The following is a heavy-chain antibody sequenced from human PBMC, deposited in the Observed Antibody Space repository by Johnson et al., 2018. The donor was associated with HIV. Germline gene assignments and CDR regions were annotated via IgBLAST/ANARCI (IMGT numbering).Heavy chain of an antibody. Sequence: VQLVESGGGLVQPGGSLRLSCAASGFSFDSHAINWVRQAPGKGLQWVSAISYSGSSTYYAASVKGRFTISRDNYRSTVYLHMINLRADDTALYYCAREISRYYYDYAAFDLWGQGTTVTVSS. D-gene: IGHD3-22*01. CDR3: AREISRYYYDYAAFDL. CDR1: GFSFDSHA. V-gene: IGHV3-23*04. J-gene: IGHJ3*01. CDR2: ISYSGSST.